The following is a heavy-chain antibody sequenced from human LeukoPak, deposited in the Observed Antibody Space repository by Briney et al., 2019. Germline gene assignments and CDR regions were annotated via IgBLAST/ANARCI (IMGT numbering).Heavy chain of an antibody. J-gene: IGHJ5*02. CDR2: IYNSGST. CDR1: GGSINNYY. V-gene: IGHV4-4*07. D-gene: IGHD5-12*01. Sequence: SETLSLTCTVPGGSINNYYLTWIRQPAGKGLEWIGRIYNSGSTNYNPSLKSRVTMSVDTSKNQFSLKLSSVTAADTAVYYCAKSSGYDRPWGQGTLVTVSS. CDR3: AKSSGYDRP.